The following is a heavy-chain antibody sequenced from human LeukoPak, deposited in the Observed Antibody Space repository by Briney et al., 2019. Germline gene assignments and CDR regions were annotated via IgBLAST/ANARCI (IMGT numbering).Heavy chain of an antibody. CDR2: ISYDGSNK. J-gene: IGHJ6*02. CDR3: ARGPERTGVGTRYYYDMDV. Sequence: GGSLRLSCAPSGFTFSSYAMHWVRQAPGKGLEWVAVISYDGSNKYYADSGKGRFTISRDNSKNTLYLQMNSLRAEDTAVYYCARGPERTGVGTRYYYDMDVWGQGTTVTVSS. V-gene: IGHV3-30-3*01. CDR1: GFTFSSYA. D-gene: IGHD2-8*01.